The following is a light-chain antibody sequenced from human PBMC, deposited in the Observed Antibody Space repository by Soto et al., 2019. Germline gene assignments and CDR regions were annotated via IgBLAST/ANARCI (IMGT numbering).Light chain of an antibody. Sequence: QSAPTQPASVSGSPGQSITISCTGTSSDVGGYNYVSWYQHLPGKAPKLMIYDVSNRPSGVSNRFSGSKSGNTASLTISGLQAEDEADYYCSSYTSSSTVVFGGGTKLTVL. V-gene: IGLV2-14*03. CDR3: SSYTSSSTVV. CDR1: SSDVGGYNY. J-gene: IGLJ2*01. CDR2: DVS.